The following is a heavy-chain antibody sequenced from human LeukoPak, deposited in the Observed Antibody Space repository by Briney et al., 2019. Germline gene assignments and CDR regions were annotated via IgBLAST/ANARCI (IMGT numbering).Heavy chain of an antibody. Sequence: PSQTLSLTCTVSGGSISSGDYYWRWIRQPPGKGLEWIGYIYYSGSIYYNPSLKSRVTISVDTSKNQFSLNLSSVAAADTAGYYCARERKKYCYDSSSQNYYYYYYGMDVWGQGTTVTVSS. V-gene: IGHV4-30-4*01. J-gene: IGHJ6*02. CDR3: ARERKKYCYDSSSQNYYYYYYGMDV. CDR1: GGSISSGDYY. D-gene: IGHD3-22*01. CDR2: IYYSGSI.